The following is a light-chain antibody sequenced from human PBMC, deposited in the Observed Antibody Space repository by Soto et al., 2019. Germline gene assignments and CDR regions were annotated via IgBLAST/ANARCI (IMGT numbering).Light chain of an antibody. CDR2: AAS. CDR1: QTITTS. CDR3: QQSYSTPIS. J-gene: IGKJ5*01. V-gene: IGKV1-39*01. Sequence: DIQMTQSPSSLSSSVGDIVTITCRTSQTITTSLNWYRQKPGKAPDLLIYAASSLQSGIPSRFGGRGSGTDFTLTITGLQPEDFATYYCQQSYSTPISFGQGTRLEIK.